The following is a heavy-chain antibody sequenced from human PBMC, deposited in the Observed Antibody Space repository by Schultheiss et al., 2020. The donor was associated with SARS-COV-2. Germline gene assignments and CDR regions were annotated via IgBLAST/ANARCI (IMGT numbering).Heavy chain of an antibody. CDR3: ARGKEAGTGRWYYYYMDV. D-gene: IGHD6-13*01. CDR1: GFTFSSYE. CDR2: ISSSGSTI. J-gene: IGHJ6*03. V-gene: IGHV3-48*03. Sequence: GGSLRLSCAASGFTFSSYEMNWVRQAPGKGLEWVSYISSSGSTIYYADSVKGRFTISRDNAKNSLYLQMNSLRAEDTAVYYCARGKEAGTGRWYYYYMDVWGKGTTVTVSS.